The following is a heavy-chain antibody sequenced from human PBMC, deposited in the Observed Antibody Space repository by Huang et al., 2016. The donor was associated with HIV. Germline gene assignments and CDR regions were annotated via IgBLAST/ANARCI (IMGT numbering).Heavy chain of an antibody. Sequence: QVQLVESGGGVVQPGTSLRLSCAASGCIFSNFGMHWVRQAPGKGVGGVAVISYDGRSDRYSDSVKGRFTISRDNDKNTLSLEMNRLRHDDTAVYYCAKESRWFSDFDQWGQGTLVTVSS. CDR1: GCIFSNFG. CDR3: AKESRWFSDFDQ. CDR2: ISYDGRSD. D-gene: IGHD2-15*01. V-gene: IGHV3-30*18. J-gene: IGHJ5*02.